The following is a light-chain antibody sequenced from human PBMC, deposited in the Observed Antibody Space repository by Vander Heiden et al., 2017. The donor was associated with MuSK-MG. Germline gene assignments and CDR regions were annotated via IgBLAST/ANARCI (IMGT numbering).Light chain of an antibody. CDR1: RGDIGDYNY. J-gene: IGLJ3*02. CDR3: ASYAGNNKLGV. Sequence: QSALTQPPSASGSPGQSVTISCTGTRGDIGDYNYVSWYQQHPGKAPKLMLFEVKKRPSGVPHRFSGSKSGNTASLTVSGLQPEDEADYYCASYAGNNKLGVFGGGTKLTVL. V-gene: IGLV2-8*01. CDR2: EVK.